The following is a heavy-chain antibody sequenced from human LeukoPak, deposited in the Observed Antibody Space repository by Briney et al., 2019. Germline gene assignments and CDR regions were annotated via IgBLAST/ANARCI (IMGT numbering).Heavy chain of an antibody. CDR2: ISGSGGST. CDR1: GFTLTSIA. CDR3: AKQWQQWLDRTFDY. V-gene: IGHV3-23*01. Sequence: PGGSLRLSCAASGFTLTSIAMSWSARPQGKGLKGAPAISGSGGSTYYADSVKGRFTISRDNSKNTLYLQMNSLRAEDTAVYYCAKQWQQWLDRTFDYWGQGTLVTVSS. J-gene: IGHJ4*02. D-gene: IGHD6-19*01.